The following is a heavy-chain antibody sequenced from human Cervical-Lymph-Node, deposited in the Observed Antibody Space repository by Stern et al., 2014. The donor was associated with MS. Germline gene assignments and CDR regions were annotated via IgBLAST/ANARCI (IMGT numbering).Heavy chain of an antibody. D-gene: IGHD3-22*01. Sequence: QVQLQESGPGLAKPSETLSLTCTVSGGSIISNIYNWNWIRQPPGKELEWIGGIYHPGSTYYNPSLESRVALSIDTSKNQFSLNLNSVTPADTAVYYCARQVSATLYYCGMDVWGQGTTVIVSS. V-gene: IGHV4-39*01. CDR3: ARQVSATLYYCGMDV. J-gene: IGHJ6*02. CDR1: GGSIISNIYN. CDR2: IYHPGST.